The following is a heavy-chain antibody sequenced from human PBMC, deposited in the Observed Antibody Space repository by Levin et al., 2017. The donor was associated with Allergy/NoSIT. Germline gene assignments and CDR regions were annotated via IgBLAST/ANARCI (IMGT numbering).Heavy chain of an antibody. D-gene: IGHD3-10*01. CDR2: ISYIGST. CDR3: ASWYYYGSGSRRIDY. J-gene: IGHJ4*02. V-gene: IGHV4-61*01. CDR1: GGSLSSGSYY. Sequence: GSLRLSCTVSGGSLSSGSYYWSWIRQPPGKGLEWIGYISYIGSTNYNPSLKSRVTISLDTSKNQFSLKLSSVTAADTAVYYWASWYYYGSGSRRIDYWGQGTLVTVSS.